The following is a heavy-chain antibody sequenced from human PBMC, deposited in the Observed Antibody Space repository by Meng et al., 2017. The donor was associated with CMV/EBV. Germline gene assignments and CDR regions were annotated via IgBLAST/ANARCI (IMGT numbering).Heavy chain of an antibody. Sequence: GSLRLSCAASGFTFSSYSMNWVRQAPGKGLEWVSYISSSSTIYYADSVKGRFTISRDNAKNSLYLQMNSLRAEDTAVYYCARVSLRVVPAASYYYYYGMDVWGQGTTVTVSS. CDR1: GFTFSSYS. CDR2: ISSSSTI. D-gene: IGHD2-2*01. V-gene: IGHV3-48*04. CDR3: ARVSLRVVPAASYYYYYGMDV. J-gene: IGHJ6*02.